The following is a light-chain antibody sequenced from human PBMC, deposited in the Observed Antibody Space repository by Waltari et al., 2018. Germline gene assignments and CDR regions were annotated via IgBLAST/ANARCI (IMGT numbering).Light chain of an antibody. CDR3: QHRSNWPQLT. CDR2: DVS. V-gene: IGKV3-11*01. J-gene: IGKJ4*01. Sequence: EIVLTQSPATLSLSPGDRATLACRASQSVSNYLDWYQQKPGQAPRLLIYDVSNRATGIPARFSGSGSGTDFTLNISSLEPEDFAVYYCQHRSNWPQLTFGGGTKVEIK. CDR1: QSVSNY.